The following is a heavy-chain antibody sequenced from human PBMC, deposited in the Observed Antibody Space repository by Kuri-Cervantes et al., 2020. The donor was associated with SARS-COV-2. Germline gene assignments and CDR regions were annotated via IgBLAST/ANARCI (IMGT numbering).Heavy chain of an antibody. J-gene: IGHJ5*02. Sequence: ESLKISCAVSGYSISSHAWGWFRQSPEKGLEWIGTISDSGPTYYNPSLESRLTISADTSNNHFSLKLTSVTAADTAVYYCARDPGRWQQLANWFAPWCQGTLVTVSS. CDR2: ISDSGPT. V-gene: IGHV4-38-2*02. CDR3: ARDPGRWQQLANWFAP. CDR1: GYSISSHA. D-gene: IGHD6-13*01.